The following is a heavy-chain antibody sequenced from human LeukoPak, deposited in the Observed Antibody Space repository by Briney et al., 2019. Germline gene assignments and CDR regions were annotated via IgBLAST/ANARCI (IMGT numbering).Heavy chain of an antibody. Sequence: GGSLRLSCAASGFTFSSYSMNWVRQAPGKGLEWVSSISSSSSYIYYADSVKGRFTISRDNAKNSLYLQMNSLRAEDTAVYYCAREADYYGSGSYYNWFDPWGQGTLVTVSS. D-gene: IGHD3-10*01. J-gene: IGHJ5*02. CDR3: AREADYYGSGSYYNWFDP. CDR2: ISSSSSYI. V-gene: IGHV3-21*01. CDR1: GFTFSSYS.